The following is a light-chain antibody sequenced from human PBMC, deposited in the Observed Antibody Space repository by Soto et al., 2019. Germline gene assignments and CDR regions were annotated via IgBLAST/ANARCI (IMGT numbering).Light chain of an antibody. CDR2: EVS. Sequence: QSALTQPPSASGSPGQSVTISCTGTSSDVGGYNYVSWYQQHPGKAPKLMIYEVSKWPSGVPDRFSGSKSGNTASLTVSGLQAEDEAEYYCSSYTSNSTPVVFGGGTKLTVL. V-gene: IGLV2-8*01. CDR3: SSYTSNSTPVV. CDR1: SSDVGGYNY. J-gene: IGLJ2*01.